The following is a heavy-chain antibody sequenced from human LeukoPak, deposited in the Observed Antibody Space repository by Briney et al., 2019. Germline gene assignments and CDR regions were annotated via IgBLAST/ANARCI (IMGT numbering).Heavy chain of an antibody. CDR1: GGTFISYA. J-gene: IGHJ6*04. CDR3: ARDELGLGYCSGGSCYGMDV. D-gene: IGHD2-15*01. V-gene: IGHV1-69*13. CDR2: IIPIFGTA. Sequence: SVKVSCKASGGTFISYAISWVRQAPGQGFEWMGGIIPIFGTANYAQKFQGRVTITADESTSTAYMELSSLRSEDTAVYYCARDELGLGYCSGGSCYGMDVWGKGTTVTVSS.